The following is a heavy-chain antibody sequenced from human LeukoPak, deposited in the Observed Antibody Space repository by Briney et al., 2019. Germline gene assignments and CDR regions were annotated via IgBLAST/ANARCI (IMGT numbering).Heavy chain of an antibody. CDR3: ARERDRGRTSPYFGS. CDR2: IYSGGDT. D-gene: IGHD3-16*01. V-gene: IGHV3-66*01. Sequence: GGSLRLSCAASGFTVSSNYMSWVRQSPGKGLEWISVIYSGGDTYYADSVKGRFTISRDNSKNTLYLQMNSLRAEDTAVYYCARERDRGRTSPYFGSWGKGTLVPVSS. J-gene: IGHJ4*02. CDR1: GFTVSSNY.